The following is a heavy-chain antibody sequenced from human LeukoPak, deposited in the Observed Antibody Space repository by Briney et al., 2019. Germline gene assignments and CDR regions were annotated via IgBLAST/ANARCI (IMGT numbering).Heavy chain of an antibody. J-gene: IGHJ4*02. Sequence: GSSVKVSCKASGGTFSSYAISWVRQAPGQGLEWMGRIIPILGIANYAQKFQGRVTITADKSTSTAYMELSSLRSEDTAVYYCARLARNAGPFDYWGQGTRVTVSS. CDR1: GGTFSSYA. CDR2: IIPILGIA. V-gene: IGHV1-69*04. D-gene: IGHD6-13*01. CDR3: ARLARNAGPFDY.